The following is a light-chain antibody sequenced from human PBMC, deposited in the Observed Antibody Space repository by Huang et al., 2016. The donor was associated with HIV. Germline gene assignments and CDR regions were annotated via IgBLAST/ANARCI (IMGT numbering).Light chain of an antibody. CDR3: LQYDRSPLT. CDR1: QSLRDTY. Sequence: EIVLTQSPGTLSLSPGETATFSCRASQSLRDTYIAWYQQRPGQAPSLLIYGASSRATGIPDRSSGSGSGTDFTLTINRLEPQDFAVYFCLQYDRSPLTFGGGTKVEL. CDR2: GAS. V-gene: IGKV3-20*01. J-gene: IGKJ4*01.